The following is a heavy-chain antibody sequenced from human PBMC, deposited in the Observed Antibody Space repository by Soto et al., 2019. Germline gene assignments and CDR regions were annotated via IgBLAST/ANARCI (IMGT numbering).Heavy chain of an antibody. CDR1: GGSFSGYY. CDR3: ARESYYDSSDTYYYYGMDV. V-gene: IGHV4-34*01. J-gene: IGHJ6*02. CDR2: INHSGST. D-gene: IGHD3-22*01. Sequence: SETLSLTCAVYGGSFSGYYWSWIRQPPGKGLEWIGEINHSGSTNYNPSLKSRVTISVDTSKNQFPLKLSSVTAADTAVYYCARESYYDSSDTYYYYGMDVWGQGTTVTVSS.